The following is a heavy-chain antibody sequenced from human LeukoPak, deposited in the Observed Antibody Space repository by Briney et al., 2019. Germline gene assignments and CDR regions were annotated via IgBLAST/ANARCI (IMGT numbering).Heavy chain of an antibody. CDR2: MNPNSGNT. J-gene: IGHJ3*02. D-gene: IGHD5-18*01. V-gene: IGHV1-18*01. CDR1: GYTFTSYG. Sequence: GASVKVSCKASGYTFTSYGINWVRQATGQGLEWMGWMNPNSGNTGYAQKLQGRVTMTTDTSTSTAYMELRSLRSDDTAVYYCLYITGYSYGQDIWGQGTMVTVSS. CDR3: LYITGYSYGQDI.